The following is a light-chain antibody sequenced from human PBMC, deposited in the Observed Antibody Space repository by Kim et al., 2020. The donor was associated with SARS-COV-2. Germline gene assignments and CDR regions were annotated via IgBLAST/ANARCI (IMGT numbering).Light chain of an antibody. J-gene: IGLJ2*01. CDR3: AAWDVSLSCVL. CDR2: GND. V-gene: IGLV1-47*01. Sequence: QTVLTQSLSASGTPGQRVTISCSGSSSNVEIKDVHWYQQLPGTAPKLLIYGNDQRPSGVRDRFSGSKSGTSASLALSGLRSEDEAAYCCAAWDVSLSCVLFGGGTQLTVL. CDR1: SSNVEIKD.